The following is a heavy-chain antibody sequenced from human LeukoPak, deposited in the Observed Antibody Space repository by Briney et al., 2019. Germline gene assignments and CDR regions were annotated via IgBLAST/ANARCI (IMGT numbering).Heavy chain of an antibody. CDR1: GWSFSGYY. D-gene: IGHD6-19*01. Sequence: SETLSLTCAVYGWSFSGYYLSWIRQPAGKGLEWIGRIYTSGSTNYNPSLKSRGTISVGTSKKQFSLKLSSVTAADTAVYYCAKSIAVQGAFDIWGQGTMVTVSS. J-gene: IGHJ3*02. CDR2: IYTSGST. CDR3: AKSIAVQGAFDI. V-gene: IGHV4-59*10.